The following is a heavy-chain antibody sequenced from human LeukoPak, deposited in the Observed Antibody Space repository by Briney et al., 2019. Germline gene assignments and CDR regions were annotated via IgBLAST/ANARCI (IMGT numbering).Heavy chain of an antibody. V-gene: IGHV4-31*03. D-gene: IGHD2-15*01. J-gene: IGHJ6*02. CDR1: GGSISSGGYY. CDR3: ARMDCSGGSCLHYYYGMDV. CDR2: IYYSGST. Sequence: PSETLSLTCTVSGGSISSGGYYWSRIRQHPGKGLEWIGYIYYSGSTYYNPSLKSRVTISVDTSKNQFSLKLSSVTAADTAVYYCARMDCSGGSCLHYYYGMDVWGQGTTVTVSS.